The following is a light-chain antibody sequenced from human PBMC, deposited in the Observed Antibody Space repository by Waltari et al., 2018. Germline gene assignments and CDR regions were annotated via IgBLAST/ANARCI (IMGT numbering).Light chain of an antibody. CDR3: MQARQTPWT. J-gene: IGKJ1*01. Sequence: DIVMTQSPLSLSVTPGEPASLSCRSSQSLLHSSGNTFLDWYLQKPGQSPQLLFYLVSNRASVVPDMIGGSGSGTDFTLKISRVEAEDVGVYCCMQARQTPWTFGQGTKVEIK. V-gene: IGKV2-28*01. CDR2: LVS. CDR1: QSLLHSSGNTF.